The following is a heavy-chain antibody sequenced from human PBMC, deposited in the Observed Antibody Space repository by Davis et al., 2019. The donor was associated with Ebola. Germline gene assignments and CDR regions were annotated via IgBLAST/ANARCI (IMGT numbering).Heavy chain of an antibody. CDR1: GGTFSSYA. CDR2: IIPIFGTA. Sequence: KISCKASGGTFSSYAISWVRQAPGQGLEWMGGIIPIFGTANYAQKFQGRVTITADKSTSTAYMELSSLRSEDTAVYYCARTGAHGSGSYHDAFDIWGQGTMVTVSS. D-gene: IGHD3-10*01. CDR3: ARTGAHGSGSYHDAFDI. J-gene: IGHJ3*02. V-gene: IGHV1-69*06.